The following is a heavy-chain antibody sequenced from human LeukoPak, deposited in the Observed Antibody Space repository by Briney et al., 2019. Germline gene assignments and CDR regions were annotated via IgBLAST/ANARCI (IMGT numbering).Heavy chain of an antibody. D-gene: IGHD2-2*02. J-gene: IGHJ6*03. V-gene: IGHV4-34*01. CDR2: INHSGST. CDR3: ARGQYQLLYNYYYYMDV. CDR1: GGSFSGYY. Sequence: SETLSLTCAVYGGSFSGYYWSWIRQPPGKGLEWIGEINHSGSTNYNPSLKSRVTISVDTSKNQFSLKLSSVTAADTAVYYCARGQYQLLYNYYYYMDVWGKGTTVTVSS.